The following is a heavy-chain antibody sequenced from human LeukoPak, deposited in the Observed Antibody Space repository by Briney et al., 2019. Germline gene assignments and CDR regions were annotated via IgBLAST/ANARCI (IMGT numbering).Heavy chain of an antibody. CDR3: ARVGILRFPSNWLDP. Sequence: PSETLSLTCTVSGASISSYYWSWIRQPPGKGLEWIGYIYYSGSTRYNPSLKSRVTISVDTSKNQFSLKLSSVTAADTAVYYCARVGILRFPSNWLDPWGQGTLVTVSS. V-gene: IGHV4-59*01. D-gene: IGHD3-3*01. CDR1: GASISSYY. CDR2: IYYSGST. J-gene: IGHJ5*02.